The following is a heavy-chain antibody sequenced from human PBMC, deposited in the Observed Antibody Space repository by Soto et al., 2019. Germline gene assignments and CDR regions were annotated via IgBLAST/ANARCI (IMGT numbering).Heavy chain of an antibody. CDR2: ISSSGSTI. Sequence: GGSLRLSCAASGCTFSDYYMSWIRQAPGKGLEWVSYISSSGSTIYYADSVKGRFTISRDNAKNSLYLQMNSLRAEDTAVYYCARDRDYGDYERWFDPWGQGTLVTVSS. CDR3: ARDRDYGDYERWFDP. V-gene: IGHV3-11*01. J-gene: IGHJ5*02. D-gene: IGHD4-17*01. CDR1: GCTFSDYY.